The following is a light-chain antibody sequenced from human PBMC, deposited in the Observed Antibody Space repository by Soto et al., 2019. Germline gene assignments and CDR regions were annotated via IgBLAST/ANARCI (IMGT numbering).Light chain of an antibody. CDR2: KAS. V-gene: IGKV1-5*03. Sequence: DIQMTQSPSTLSASVGDRVSITCRTSQSINSWLAWYRQKPGEAPKLLIYKASSLESGVPSRFSGSGSGTEFTLTISSLQPDDFATYYCQQYHNYWTFGQGTKVDIK. J-gene: IGKJ1*01. CDR3: QQYHNYWT. CDR1: QSINSW.